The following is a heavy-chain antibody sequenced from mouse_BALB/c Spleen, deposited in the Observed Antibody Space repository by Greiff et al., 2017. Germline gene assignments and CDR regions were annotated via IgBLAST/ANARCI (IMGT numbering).Heavy chain of an antibody. CDR3: ARQTGYYGSRYYFGY. Sequence: EVMLVESGGVLVKPGGSLKLSCAASGFTFSSYGMSWVRQTPDQRLEWVATISSGGSYTYYPDSVKGRFTISRDNAKNTLYLQMSSLKSEDTAMYYCARQTGYYGSRYYFGYWGQSTTLTVSS. J-gene: IGHJ2*01. CDR2: ISSGGSYT. D-gene: IGHD1-1*01. CDR1: GFTFSSYG. V-gene: IGHV5-6*02.